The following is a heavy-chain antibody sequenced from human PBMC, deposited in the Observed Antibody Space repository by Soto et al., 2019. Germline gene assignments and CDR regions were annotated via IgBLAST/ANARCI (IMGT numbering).Heavy chain of an antibody. CDR3: ANMATFGGTETFDY. CDR1: GFSLSTSAVG. CDR2: IYWNDDK. V-gene: IGHV2-5*01. D-gene: IGHD3-16*01. J-gene: IGHJ4*02. Sequence: SGPTLVNPTQTLTLTCTFSGFSLSTSAVGVGWIRQPPGKALEWLTLIYWNDDKRYSPSLKTRLTITKDTSKNQVVLTMTNMDPVDTATYYCANMATFGGTETFDYWGQGTLVTVYS.